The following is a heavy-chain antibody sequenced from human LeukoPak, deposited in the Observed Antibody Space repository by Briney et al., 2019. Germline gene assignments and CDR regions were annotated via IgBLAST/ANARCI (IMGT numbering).Heavy chain of an antibody. CDR3: ARRQTENWCVP. CDR1: GGAFSGYY. J-gene: IGHJ5*02. D-gene: IGHD1-14*01. V-gene: IGHV4-34*01. Sequence: SETLSLTCAVYGGAFSGYYLSWIRQPPGKGLEWIGEINHSGSTTYNPSLKSRRTISVDTTTNQFSLQLSSVPAADTAVYYCARRQTENWCVPGGQGTRVSV. CDR2: INHSGST.